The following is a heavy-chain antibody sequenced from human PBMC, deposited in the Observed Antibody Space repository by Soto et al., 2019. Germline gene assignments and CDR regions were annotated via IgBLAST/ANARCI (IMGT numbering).Heavy chain of an antibody. D-gene: IGHD4-17*01. Sequence: ETLSLTCTVSGGSISSSSYYWGWIRQPPGKGLEWIGSIYYSGSTYYNPSLKSRVTISVDTSKNQFSLKLSSVTVADTAVYYCASGAQRGDYGDYEKSDYYYYYGMDVWGQGTTVTVSS. CDR1: GGSISSSSYY. J-gene: IGHJ6*02. CDR3: ASGAQRGDYGDYEKSDYYYYYGMDV. CDR2: IYYSGST. V-gene: IGHV4-39*07.